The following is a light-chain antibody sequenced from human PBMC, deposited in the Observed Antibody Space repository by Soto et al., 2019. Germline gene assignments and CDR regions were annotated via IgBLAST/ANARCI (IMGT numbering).Light chain of an antibody. CDR2: GAS. Sequence: EIVMTQSPATLSVSPGERATLSCRASQSVSSNLVWYQQKPGQAPRLLIYGASTRVTGIPARFSGSGSGTEFTLTISSLQSEDFAVYYCQQYHNWWTFGQGTKV. J-gene: IGKJ1*01. V-gene: IGKV3-15*01. CDR3: QQYHNWWT. CDR1: QSVSSN.